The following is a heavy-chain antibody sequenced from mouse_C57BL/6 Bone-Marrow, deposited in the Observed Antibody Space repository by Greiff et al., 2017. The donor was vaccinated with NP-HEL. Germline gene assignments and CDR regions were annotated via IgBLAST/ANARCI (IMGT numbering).Heavy chain of an antibody. CDR2: ILPNSGST. D-gene: IGHD1-2*01. V-gene: IGHV1-64*01. J-gene: IGHJ1*03. CDR3: ARSLLRGDWYFDV. CDR1: GYTFTSYW. Sequence: VQLQQPGAELVKPGASVKLSCKASGYTFTSYWMHWVKQRPGQGLEWIGMILPNSGSTNYNEKFKSKATLTVDKSSSTAYMQLSSLTSEDSAFYCCARSLLRGDWYFDVWGTGTTVTVSS.